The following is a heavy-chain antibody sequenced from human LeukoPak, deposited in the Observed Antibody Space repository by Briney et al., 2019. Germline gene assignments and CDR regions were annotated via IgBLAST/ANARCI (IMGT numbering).Heavy chain of an antibody. CDR1: GFTFSSFS. J-gene: IGHJ4*02. Sequence: PGGSLRLSCAASGFTFSSFSMNWVRQAPGKGLEWVSAISGSGGSTYYADSVKGRFTISRDNSKNTLYLQMNSLRAEDTAVYWVMCTSCPPNWGQGTLVTVSS. D-gene: IGHD2-2*01. CDR3: MCTSCPPN. CDR2: ISGSGGST. V-gene: IGHV3-23*01.